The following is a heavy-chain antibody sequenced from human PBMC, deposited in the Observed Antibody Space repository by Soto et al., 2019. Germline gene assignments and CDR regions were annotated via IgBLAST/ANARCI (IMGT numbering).Heavy chain of an antibody. CDR1: GYTFTGYY. CDR3: ARDSAQLGEWLRRYYYYYGMDV. V-gene: IGHV1-2*04. CDR2: INPNSGGT. J-gene: IGHJ6*02. Sequence: QVQLVQSGAEVKKPGASVKVSCKASGYTFTGYYMHWVRQAPGQGLEWMGWINPNSGGTNYAQKFQGWVTMTRDTSISTAHMELSRLRSDDTAVYYCARDSAQLGEWLRRYYYYYGMDVWGQGTTVTVSS. D-gene: IGHD5-12*01.